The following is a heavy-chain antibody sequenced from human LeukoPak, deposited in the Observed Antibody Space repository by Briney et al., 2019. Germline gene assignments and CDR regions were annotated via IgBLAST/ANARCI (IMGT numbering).Heavy chain of an antibody. D-gene: IGHD2-2*01. J-gene: IGHJ5*02. Sequence: SETLSLTCAVYGGCLSGYYWSWIRQPPGKGLEWIGEINHSGSTNYNPSLKSRVTISVDTSKNQFSLKLSSVTAADTAVYYCAIHIVVVPAAKKKNWFDPWGQGTLVTVSS. CDR2: INHSGST. CDR3: AIHIVVVPAAKKKNWFDP. V-gene: IGHV4-34*01. CDR1: GGCLSGYY.